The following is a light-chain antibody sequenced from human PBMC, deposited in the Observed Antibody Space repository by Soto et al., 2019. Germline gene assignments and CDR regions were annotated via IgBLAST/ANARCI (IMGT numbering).Light chain of an antibody. CDR3: SSYTSASTLLYL. V-gene: IGLV2-14*01. CDR2: GVT. CDR1: SSDVGGYNY. Sequence: QSALTQPASVSGSPGQSITISCTGTSSDVGGYNYVSWYQQHPGIAPKLLIYGVTNRPSGVSPRFSGSKSGNTASLTISGLQAEGEADYHCSSYTSASTLLYLFGTGTKLTVL. J-gene: IGLJ1*01.